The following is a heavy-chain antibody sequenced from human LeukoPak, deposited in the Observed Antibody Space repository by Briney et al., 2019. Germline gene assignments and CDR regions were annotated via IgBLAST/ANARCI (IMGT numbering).Heavy chain of an antibody. CDR1: GFTFSNYV. CDR3: AKGWQVGY. D-gene: IGHD3-10*01. Sequence: PGGSLRLSCAASGFTFSNYVMSWVRQAPGKGLEWVPSFSGGGGSTYYADSVKGRFTISTDNSKNTLYLQMNSLRAEDTAVYYCAKGWQVGYWGQGTLVTVSS. V-gene: IGHV3-23*01. J-gene: IGHJ4*02. CDR2: FSGGGGST.